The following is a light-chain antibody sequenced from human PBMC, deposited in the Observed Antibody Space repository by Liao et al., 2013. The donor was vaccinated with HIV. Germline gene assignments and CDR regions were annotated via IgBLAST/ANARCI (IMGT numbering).Light chain of an antibody. CDR2: QDN. J-gene: IGLJ3*02. CDR3: QAWDSSTFWV. Sequence: SYEMTQPPSVSVSPGQTASVTCSGDKLGDKFASWYQQKPGQSPVLVIYQDNKRPSGIPGRFSGSNSGNTATLTIGGTQAMDEADYYCQAWDSSTFWVFGGGTKLTVL. CDR1: KLGDKF. V-gene: IGLV3-1*01.